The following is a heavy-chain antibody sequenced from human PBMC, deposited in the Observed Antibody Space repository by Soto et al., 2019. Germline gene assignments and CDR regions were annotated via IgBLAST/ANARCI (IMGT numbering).Heavy chain of an antibody. Sequence: ASVKVSCKASGYTFTGYYMHWVRQAPGQGLEWMGWINPNSGGTNYAQKFQGWVTMTRDTSISTAYMELSRLRSDDTAVYYCARDSRYCSSTSCYRHWFDPWGQGTLVTVSS. J-gene: IGHJ5*02. CDR3: ARDSRYCSSTSCYRHWFDP. CDR2: INPNSGGT. D-gene: IGHD2-2*02. CDR1: GYTFTGYY. V-gene: IGHV1-2*04.